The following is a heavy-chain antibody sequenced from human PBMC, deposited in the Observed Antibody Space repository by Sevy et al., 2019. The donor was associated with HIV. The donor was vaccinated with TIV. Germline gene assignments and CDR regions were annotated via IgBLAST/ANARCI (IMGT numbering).Heavy chain of an antibody. Sequence: ATVKVSCKASGYTFTSYYMHWVRQAPRQGLEWMGIINPSDRSTSYAQKFQGRVTMTRDRSTSTVYMELSSLRSEDTALYYCARDDTVIGSSWYGAFDIWGQGTMVTVSS. D-gene: IGHD6-13*01. CDR3: ARDDTVIGSSWYGAFDI. CDR2: INPSDRST. CDR1: GYTFTSYY. J-gene: IGHJ3*02. V-gene: IGHV1-46*01.